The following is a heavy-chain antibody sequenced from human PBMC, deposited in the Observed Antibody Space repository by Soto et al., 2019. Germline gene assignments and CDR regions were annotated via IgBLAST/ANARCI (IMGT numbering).Heavy chain of an antibody. D-gene: IGHD3-10*01. CDR2: IWYDGSNK. CDR3: ARRGDWYFDL. J-gene: IGHJ2*01. CDR1: GFTFSRYG. Sequence: QGQLVESGGGVVQPGRSLRLSCAASGFTFSRYGMHWVRQAPGKGLEWVAVIWYDGSNKYYADSVKGRFTISRDNSKNTLYLQMNCLRAEDTAVYYCARRGDWYFDLWGRGTLVTVSS. V-gene: IGHV3-33*01.